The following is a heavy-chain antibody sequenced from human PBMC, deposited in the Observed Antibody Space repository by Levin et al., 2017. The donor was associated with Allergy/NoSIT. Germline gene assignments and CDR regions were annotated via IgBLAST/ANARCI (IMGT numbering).Heavy chain of an antibody. CDR2: INHSGST. Sequence: SETLSLTCAVYGGSFSGYYWSWIRQPPGKGLEWIGEINHSGSTNYNPSLKSRVTISVDTSKNQFSLKLSSVTAADTAVYYCARLDSGSWFDPWGQGTLVTVSS. J-gene: IGHJ5*02. D-gene: IGHD3-10*01. CDR1: GGSFSGYY. CDR3: ARLDSGSWFDP. V-gene: IGHV4-34*01.